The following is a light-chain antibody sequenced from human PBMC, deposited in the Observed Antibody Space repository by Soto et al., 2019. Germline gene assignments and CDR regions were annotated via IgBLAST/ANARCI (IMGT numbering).Light chain of an antibody. V-gene: IGLV2-14*03. Sequence: QSVLTQPASVSGSPGQSITISCTGTSNDIGAYNYVSWYQQHPGKAPKLLIYDVTNRPSGVSDRFSGSKSGRTASLTISGLQPDDEADYYCTSYTSIIAVVFGGATKLTVL. CDR3: TSYTSIIAVV. CDR2: DVT. J-gene: IGLJ2*01. CDR1: SNDIGAYNY.